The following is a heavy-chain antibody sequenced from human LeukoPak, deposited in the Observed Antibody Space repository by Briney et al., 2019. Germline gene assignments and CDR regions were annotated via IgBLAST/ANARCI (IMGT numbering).Heavy chain of an antibody. Sequence: SETLSLTCTVSGYSISSGYCWGWIRQPPGKGLEWIGSIYYSGTTHYSPSLESRVTISVDTSKNQFSLKLASVTAADTAIYYCAKGAGGFSYYNWFDPWGQGTLVTVSS. CDR1: GYSISSGYC. V-gene: IGHV4-38-2*02. J-gene: IGHJ5*02. CDR2: IYYSGTT. D-gene: IGHD5-18*01. CDR3: AKGAGGFSYYNWFDP.